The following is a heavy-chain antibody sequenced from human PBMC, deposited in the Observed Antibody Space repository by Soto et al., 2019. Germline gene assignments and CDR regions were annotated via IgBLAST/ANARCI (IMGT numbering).Heavy chain of an antibody. J-gene: IGHJ5*01. CDR3: ARESKGFDS. CDR2: IYTGGST. CDR1: GFIVSGNY. Sequence: EVQLVESGGGLIQPGGSLRLSCAASGFIVSGNYMNWVRQAPGKGLEWVSVIYTGGSTDYADSVKGRFTISRNNSKNTLYLQMNSLRAEDTAVYYCARESKGFDSWGQGTLVTVSS. V-gene: IGHV3-53*01.